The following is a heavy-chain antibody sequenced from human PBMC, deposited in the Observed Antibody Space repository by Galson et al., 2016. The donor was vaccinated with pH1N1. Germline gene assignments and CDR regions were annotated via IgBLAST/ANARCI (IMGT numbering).Heavy chain of an antibody. J-gene: IGHJ4*02. CDR2: IYSDGST. CDR3: ARDKRRYFDS. Sequence: SLRLSCAASGFTFSDYYMSWARQPPGKALEWVSTIYSDGSTNYGDFVKGRFTVSRDISENTVFLQLNSLRVDDTAVYYCARDKRRYFDSWGQGTLGTVSP. CDR1: GFTFSDYY. V-gene: IGHV3-53*01.